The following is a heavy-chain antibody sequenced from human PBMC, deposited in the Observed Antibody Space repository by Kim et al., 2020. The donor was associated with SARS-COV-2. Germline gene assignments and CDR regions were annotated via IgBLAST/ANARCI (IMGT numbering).Heavy chain of an antibody. CDR2: IKSKANNYAT. CDR3: TTYISRSPWFLY. J-gene: IGHJ4*02. Sequence: GGSLRLSCAASGFRFSDSNMNWVRQASGKGLEWIGRIKSKANNYATTYAVSMKGRFTISRDDSKNTPYLQMNSLKNEDTAIYYCTTYISRSPWFLYWGQG. D-gene: IGHD3-10*01. V-gene: IGHV3-73*01. CDR1: GFRFSDSN.